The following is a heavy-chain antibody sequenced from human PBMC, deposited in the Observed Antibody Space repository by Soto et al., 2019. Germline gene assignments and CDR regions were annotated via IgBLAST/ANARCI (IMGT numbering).Heavy chain of an antibody. CDR1: DGSFSSYY. D-gene: IGHD3-16*02. CDR3: ARDQNYDYAWGSYRYLDYGMDV. J-gene: IGHJ6*04. CDR2: IYYSGST. V-gene: IGHV4-59*01. Sequence: SETLSLACTVSDGSFSSYYWSWLRKRPGKGLEWIGYIYYSGSTNYNPSLKSRVTISVDTSKNQFSLKLSSVTAADTAVYYCARDQNYDYAWGSYRYLDYGMDVWGKGTTVTVS.